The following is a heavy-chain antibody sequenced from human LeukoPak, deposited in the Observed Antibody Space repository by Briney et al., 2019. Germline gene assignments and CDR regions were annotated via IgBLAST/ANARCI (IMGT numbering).Heavy chain of an antibody. CDR3: ARHQYYDSSGYLY. J-gene: IGHJ4*02. V-gene: IGHV4-59*08. D-gene: IGHD3-22*01. CDR2: IYYSGST. CDR1: GGSISSYY. Sequence: PSETLSLTCIVSGGSISSYYWSWIRQPPGKGLEWIGYIYYSGSTNYNPSLKSRVTISVDTSKNQFSLKLSSVTAADTAVYYCARHQYYDSSGYLYWGQGTLVTVSS.